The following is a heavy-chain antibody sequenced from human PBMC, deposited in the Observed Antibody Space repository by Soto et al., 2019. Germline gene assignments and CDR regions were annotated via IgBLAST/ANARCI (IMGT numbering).Heavy chain of an antibody. V-gene: IGHV3-73*01. Sequence: EVQLVESGGGLVQPGGSLKLSCAASGITFSGSAMHWVRQSPGKGLEWVGRIRNKANSYATEYAASVEGRITISRDESKNTGYLEMNSLENEDTAVYYCTKRYCSCGNCNYDYWGQGPLVTVSS. D-gene: IGHD2-15*01. CDR1: GITFSGSA. J-gene: IGHJ4*02. CDR2: IRNKANSYAT. CDR3: TKRYCSCGNCNYDY.